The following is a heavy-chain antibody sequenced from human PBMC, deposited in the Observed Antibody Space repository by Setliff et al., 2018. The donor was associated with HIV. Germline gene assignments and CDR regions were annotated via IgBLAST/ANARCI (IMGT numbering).Heavy chain of an antibody. D-gene: IGHD3-9*01. CDR2: MNQNGGDK. CDR1: GFTLSDHY. Sequence: GGSLRLSCAVSGFTLSDHYMDWVRQAPGKGLEWVANMNQNGGDKNYVGSVRGRFTISRDNAKSSLYLQMNSLRAEDTAVYYCVRDKDWAFDYWGQGTLVTISS. CDR3: VRDKDWAFDY. V-gene: IGHV3-7*01. J-gene: IGHJ4*02.